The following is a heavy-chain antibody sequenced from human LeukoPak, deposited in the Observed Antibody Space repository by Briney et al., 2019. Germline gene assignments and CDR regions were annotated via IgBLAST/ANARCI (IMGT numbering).Heavy chain of an antibody. V-gene: IGHV3-64*01. J-gene: IGHJ4*02. CDR2: ISSNGGST. CDR3: ARVRGDYVVDY. CDR1: GFTFSNYA. Sequence: GGSLRLSCAASGFTFSNYALHWVRQAPGKGLEHVSLISSNGGSTYYANSVKGRLTTSRDNSKNTLYLHMGSLRAEDMAVYYCARVRGDYVVDYWGQGTLVTVSS. D-gene: IGHD4-17*01.